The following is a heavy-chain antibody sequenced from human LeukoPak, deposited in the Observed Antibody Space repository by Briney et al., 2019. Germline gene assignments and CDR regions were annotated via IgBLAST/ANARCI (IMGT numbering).Heavy chain of an antibody. Sequence: ASVTVSCKASGYTLTDYYMHWVRQAPGQGLEWMGWINPNSGDTNSAQKFQGRVTMTRDTSITTAYMELSRLRSDDTAVYFCARVPRPIVVLPTAIARFDTWGQGTLVTVSS. D-gene: IGHD2-2*01. CDR2: INPNSGDT. CDR3: ARVPRPIVVLPTAIARFDT. V-gene: IGHV1-2*02. CDR1: GYTLTDYY. J-gene: IGHJ5*02.